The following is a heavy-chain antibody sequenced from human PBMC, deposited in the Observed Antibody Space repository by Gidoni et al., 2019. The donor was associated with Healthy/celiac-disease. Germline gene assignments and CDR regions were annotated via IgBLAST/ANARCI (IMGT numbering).Heavy chain of an antibody. Sequence: QLQLQELGPGLGKPAETLSLTCTVSGGSISSSRYYWGWIRQPPGKGLEWIGSIYDRGSTYSTPSLKSRVTISVDTSKNQFSLKLSSVTAADTAVYYCARGATSVGATNNGYFQHWGQGTLVTVSS. V-gene: IGHV4-39*01. CDR3: ARGATSVGATNNGYFQH. D-gene: IGHD1-26*01. CDR1: GGSISSSRYY. CDR2: IYDRGST. J-gene: IGHJ1*01.